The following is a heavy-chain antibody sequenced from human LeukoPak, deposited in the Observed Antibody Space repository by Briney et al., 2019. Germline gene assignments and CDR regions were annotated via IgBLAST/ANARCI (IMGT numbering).Heavy chain of an antibody. Sequence: PGGSLRLSCAASGFTFSIYEMNWVRQAPGKGLEWVSTISDSGGSTYYADSVKGRFTISRDNSKNSLSLEMNSLRTEDTAMYYCARESGKFDYWGQGTLVAVSS. CDR3: ARESGKFDY. CDR1: GFTFSIYE. CDR2: ISDSGGST. J-gene: IGHJ4*02. V-gene: IGHV3-23*01.